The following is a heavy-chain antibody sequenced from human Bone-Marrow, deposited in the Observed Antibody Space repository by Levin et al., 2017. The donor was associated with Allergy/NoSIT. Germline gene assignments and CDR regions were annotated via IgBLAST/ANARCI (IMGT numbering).Heavy chain of an antibody. CDR2: ISYDGRIK. J-gene: IGHJ4*02. CDR1: GFRFSNFV. D-gene: IGHD3-16*01. Sequence: GGSLRLSCAASGFRFSNFVMHWVRQAPGKGLEWVAVISYDGRIKDYADSVNGRFTISRDNSEKTLFLQMDSLTTEDTAVYYCAKVVQENLRYAHYYFDSWGQGTLVIVSS. V-gene: IGHV3-30*18. CDR3: AKVVQENLRYAHYYFDS.